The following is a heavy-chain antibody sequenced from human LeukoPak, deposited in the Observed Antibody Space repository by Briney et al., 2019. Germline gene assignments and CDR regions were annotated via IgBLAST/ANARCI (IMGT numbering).Heavy chain of an antibody. CDR1: GFTLSSRW. CDR2: INRDGSEK. Sequence: GGSLRLSCVVSGFTLSSRWMMWVRQAPGKGLERMTNINRDGSEKNYVDSVKGRFTITRDNAENSLYLQMNSLKVEDTAIYYCATYDSWSGYNIAYWGQGTLVTVSS. V-gene: IGHV3-7*03. CDR3: ATYDSWSGYNIAY. J-gene: IGHJ4*02. D-gene: IGHD3-3*01.